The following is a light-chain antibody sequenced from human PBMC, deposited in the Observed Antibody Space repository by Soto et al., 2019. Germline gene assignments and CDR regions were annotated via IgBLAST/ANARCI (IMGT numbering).Light chain of an antibody. CDR1: QSIISY. J-gene: IGKJ1*01. CDR2: GAS. CDR3: QQYSTWTWT. V-gene: IGKV1-39*01. Sequence: DIQVTQSPSSLSASVGDRVTITCRASQSIISYLNWYQQKPGKAPKLLIYGASNLQSGVPSRFRGSGSGTDFTLTINSLQSEDFAIYYCQQYSTWTWTFGQGTKVDIK.